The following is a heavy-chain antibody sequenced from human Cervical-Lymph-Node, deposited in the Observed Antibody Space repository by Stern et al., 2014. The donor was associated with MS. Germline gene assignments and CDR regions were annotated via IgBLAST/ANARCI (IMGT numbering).Heavy chain of an antibody. CDR2: IPDSGST. CDR1: GGSISSSGYY. Sequence: VQLVESGPGLVKPSQTLSLTCTVSGGSISSSGYYWSWIRQPADKGLEWFGGIPDSGSTYYNPSPNSRVTISMDTSPNPYSPKLTSVTAADTAVYYCATTRWDLFTWNWFDPWGQGTLVTVSS. CDR3: ATTRWDLFTWNWFDP. J-gene: IGHJ5*02. D-gene: IGHD1-26*01. V-gene: IGHV4-61*02.